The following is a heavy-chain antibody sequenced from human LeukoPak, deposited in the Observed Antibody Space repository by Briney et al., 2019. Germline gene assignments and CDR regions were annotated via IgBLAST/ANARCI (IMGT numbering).Heavy chain of an antibody. J-gene: IGHJ4*02. CDR1: GFTFSSYS. CDR3: AEGLYYFDY. V-gene: IGHV3-48*04. CDR2: ISSSSSTI. Sequence: GGSLRLSCAASGFTFSSYSMNWVRQAPGKGLEWVSYISSSSSTIYYADSVKGRFTISRDNAKNSLYLQMNSLRAEDTAVYYCAEGLYYFDYWGQGTLVTVSS.